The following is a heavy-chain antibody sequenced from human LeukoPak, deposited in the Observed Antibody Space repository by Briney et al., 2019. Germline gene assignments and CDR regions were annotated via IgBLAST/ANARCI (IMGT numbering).Heavy chain of an antibody. CDR3: ATDGYHYFDY. D-gene: IGHD5-12*01. CDR2: IYNDGSRT. Sequence: GGSLRLSCAASGFTVTSNYMSWVRQAPGKGLEWVSLIYNDGSRTYYADSVRGRFTISRDTSEGTVYLQMDSLRPEDTAVYYCATDGYHYFDYWGQGTLVTVS. J-gene: IGHJ4*02. CDR1: GFTVTSNY. V-gene: IGHV3-53*01.